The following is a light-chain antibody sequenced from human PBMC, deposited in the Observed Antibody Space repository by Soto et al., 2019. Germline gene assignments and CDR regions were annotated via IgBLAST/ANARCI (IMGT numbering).Light chain of an antibody. CDR1: SSNIGAGYD. Sequence: QALLTHPPSVSGAPGQRVTISCTGSSSNIGAGYDVHWYQQLPGTAPKLLIYGNSNRPSGVPDRFSGSKSGTSASLAITGLQAEDEADYYCQSSDSSLNVFGTGTKVTVL. CDR2: GNS. CDR3: QSSDSSLNV. J-gene: IGLJ1*01. V-gene: IGLV1-40*01.